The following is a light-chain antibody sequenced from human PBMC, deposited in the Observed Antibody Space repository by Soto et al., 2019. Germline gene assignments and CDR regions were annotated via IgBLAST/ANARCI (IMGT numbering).Light chain of an antibody. Sequence: EIVLTQSPATLSLSPGERATLSCRASQSVSSYLAWYQQKPGQAPRLLIYDASNRATGIPARFSGSGSGPDFTLPISSLEPEDFAVYYCQQRGNWPRTFGRGPSWRSN. J-gene: IGKJ2*01. CDR1: QSVSSY. CDR3: QQRGNWPRT. CDR2: DAS. V-gene: IGKV3-11*01.